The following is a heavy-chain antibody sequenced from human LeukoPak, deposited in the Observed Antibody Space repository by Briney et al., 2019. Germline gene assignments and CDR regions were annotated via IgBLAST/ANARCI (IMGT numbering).Heavy chain of an antibody. CDR2: INHSGST. CDR3: ARRGSYGFRWFDP. D-gene: IGHD5-18*01. V-gene: IGHV4-34*01. Sequence: PSETLSLTCAVYGGSFSGYYWSWIRQPPGKGLEWIGEINHSGSTNYNPSLKSRVTISVDTSKNQFSLKLSSVTAADTAVYYCARRGSYGFRWFDPWGQGTLVTVSS. J-gene: IGHJ5*02. CDR1: GGSFSGYY.